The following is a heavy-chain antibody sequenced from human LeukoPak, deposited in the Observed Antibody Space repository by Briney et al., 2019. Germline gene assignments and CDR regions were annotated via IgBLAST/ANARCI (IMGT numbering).Heavy chain of an antibody. CDR1: GGSINSYY. CDR2: IYYSGST. D-gene: IGHD3-22*01. CDR3: ARGNWTYYYDSSGYPSDAFDI. V-gene: IGHV4-59*08. J-gene: IGHJ3*02. Sequence: KPSETLSLTCTVSGGSINSYYWTWIRQPPGKGLEWIGYIYYSGSTNYNPSLKSRVTISVDTSKNQFSLKLSSVTAADTAVYYCARGNWTYYYDSSGYPSDAFDIWGQGTMVTVSS.